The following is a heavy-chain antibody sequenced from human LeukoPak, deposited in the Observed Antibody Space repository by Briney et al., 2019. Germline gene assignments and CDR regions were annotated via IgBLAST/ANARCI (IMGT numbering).Heavy chain of an antibody. J-gene: IGHJ4*02. CDR2: ISGSGGST. CDR1: GFTFSNYA. D-gene: IGHD2-8*02. CDR3: AKEPRDCTGGTCPSAGGYYFDP. Sequence: PGGSLRLSCAAPGFTFSNYAMSWVRQAPGKGLEWISGISGSGGSTYYADSVKGRFTISRDNSKNTLYLQMNSLRAEDTAVFYCAKEPRDCTGGTCPSAGGYYFDPWGKGNLVAVPS. V-gene: IGHV3-23*01.